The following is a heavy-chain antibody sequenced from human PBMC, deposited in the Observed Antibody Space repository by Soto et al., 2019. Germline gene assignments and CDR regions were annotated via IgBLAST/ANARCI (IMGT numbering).Heavy chain of an antibody. CDR1: GDSISSTHW. V-gene: IGHV4-4*02. CDR2: VYHSVIT. D-gene: IGHD2-21*01. Sequence: QVYLQQSGPGLVKPSGTLSLTCAVSGDSISSTHWWTWVRQTPGKGLEWIGEVYHSVITSYNPSLKSRVTISVDKSNNQFSLKLTSVTAADTAVYYCATLPPRIVVTVLPIPTWGQGTLVSVSS. J-gene: IGHJ4*02. CDR3: ATLPPRIVVTVLPIPT.